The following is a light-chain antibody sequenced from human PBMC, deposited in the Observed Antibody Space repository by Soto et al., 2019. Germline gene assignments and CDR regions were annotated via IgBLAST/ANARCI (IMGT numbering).Light chain of an antibody. CDR3: SSYTGSGTVL. CDR1: SSDVGSYDR. V-gene: IGLV2-18*02. CDR2: EVN. Sequence: QSALTQPPSVSGSPGQSVTISCSETSSDVGSYDRVSWYQQSPGTAPKLVIYEVNNRPSGVPDRLSGSKSGNTAYLTISGLQADDEADYYCSSYTGSGTVLFGGGTQLTVL. J-gene: IGLJ3*02.